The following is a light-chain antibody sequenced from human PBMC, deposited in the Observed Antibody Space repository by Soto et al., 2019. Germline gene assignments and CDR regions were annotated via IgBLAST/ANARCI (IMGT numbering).Light chain of an antibody. V-gene: IGLV2-14*03. Sequence: QSALTQTASVSGSPGQSITISCTGSSSDVGGYNFVSWYQQHPGKAPKLIIHEVSNRPSGVSNRFSRSKSGNTASLTISGLQAEDEAVYYCCSHSTSVTWMFGGGTKVTVL. CDR2: EVS. CDR1: SSDVGGYNF. J-gene: IGLJ3*02. CDR3: CSHSTSVTWM.